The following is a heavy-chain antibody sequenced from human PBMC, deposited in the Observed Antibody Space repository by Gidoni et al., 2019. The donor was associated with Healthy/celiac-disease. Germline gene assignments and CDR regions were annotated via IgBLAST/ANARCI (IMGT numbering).Heavy chain of an antibody. J-gene: IGHJ5*02. V-gene: IGHV4-39*01. D-gene: IGHD3-3*01. CDR3: ARRDFWSGYYKNGWFDP. CDR1: GCSISSSSYY. CDR2: IYYSGST. Sequence: LQLQASGPGLVKPSETLSLPCTVSGCSISSSSYYWGWIRQPPGKGLEWIGSIYYSGSTYYNPSLKSRVTISVDTSKNKFALKLSSVTAADSAVYYCARRDFWSGYYKNGWFDPWGQGTLVTVSS.